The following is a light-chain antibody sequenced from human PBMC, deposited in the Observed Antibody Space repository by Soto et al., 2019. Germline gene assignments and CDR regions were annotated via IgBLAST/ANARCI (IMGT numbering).Light chain of an antibody. Sequence: DVVMTQSPLSLPVTLGQPASISCRSSQSLVFSDGNTYLSWIQQRPGQSPRRLIYQVSNRDSGGQGRFGGSESGTDFTLEIRRVEADDVGVSYCWHGSYWPPYTVGQGAKVEIK. CDR3: WHGSYWPPYT. J-gene: IGKJ2*01. CDR1: QSLVFSDGNTY. CDR2: QVS. V-gene: IGKV2-30*01.